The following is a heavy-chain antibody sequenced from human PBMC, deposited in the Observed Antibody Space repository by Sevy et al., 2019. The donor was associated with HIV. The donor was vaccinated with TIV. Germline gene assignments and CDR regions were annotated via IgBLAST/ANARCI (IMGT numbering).Heavy chain of an antibody. V-gene: IGHV1-18*01. Sequence: ASLKVSCRASGYTFTSNGIAWVRQAPGQGLEWMGWINTNNGNANYAQKYQGRVTMTTDTSTSTGYMELRSLRSDDTAMYYCARDRGYCSGGSCYMQQWGQGTLVTVSS. CDR3: ARDRGYCSGGSCYMQQ. CDR2: INTNNGNA. CDR1: GYTFTSNG. D-gene: IGHD2-15*01. J-gene: IGHJ1*01.